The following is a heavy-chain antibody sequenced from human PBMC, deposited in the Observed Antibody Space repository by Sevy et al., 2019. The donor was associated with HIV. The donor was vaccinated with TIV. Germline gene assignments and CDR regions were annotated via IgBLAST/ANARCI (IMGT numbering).Heavy chain of an antibody. J-gene: IGHJ3*02. CDR1: GFTFSSYW. V-gene: IGHV3-7*01. CDR2: IKQDGSEK. CDR3: ARQSGVLDVDTAMPDAFDI. Sequence: WGSLRLSCAASGFTFSSYWMSWVRQAPGKGLEWVANIKQDGSEKYYVDSVKGRFSISGDNAKNSRYLQMNSLRVEDTAMYYCARQSGVLDVDTAMPDAFDIWGQGTMVTVSS. D-gene: IGHD5-18*01.